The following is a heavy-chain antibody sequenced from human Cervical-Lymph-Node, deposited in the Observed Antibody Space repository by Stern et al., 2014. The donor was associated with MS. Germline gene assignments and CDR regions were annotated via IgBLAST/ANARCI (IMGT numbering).Heavy chain of an antibody. CDR3: ARGRGINGDYYYFDD. CDR1: GGSVRSGTYY. D-gene: IGHD4-17*01. Sequence: QVQLQESGPGLVNPSETLSLTCSVSGGSVRSGTYYWSWFRQPPGKGLEWIGYVSYSGSTNDTPSLDSRATISVDTSKNQFSLTLRSVTAADTAVYYCARGRGINGDYYYFDDWGQGTLVPVSS. CDR2: VSYSGST. J-gene: IGHJ4*02. V-gene: IGHV4-61*01.